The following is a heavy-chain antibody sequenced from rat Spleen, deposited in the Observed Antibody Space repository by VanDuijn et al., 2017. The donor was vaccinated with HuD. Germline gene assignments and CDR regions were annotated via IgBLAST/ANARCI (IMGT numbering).Heavy chain of an antibody. D-gene: IGHD2-2*01. Sequence: EVQLVESDGGLVRPGRSLKLSCATSGFTFTDFYMAWVRQAPTKGLEWVATISYYGNSIYYRDSVKGRFTISRDNAQSTLYLQMDSLRSEETATYYCARAGYLRDWYFDFWGPGTMVTVSS. V-gene: IGHV5-29*01. CDR3: ARAGYLRDWYFDF. J-gene: IGHJ1*01. CDR2: ISYYGNSI. CDR1: GFTFTDFY.